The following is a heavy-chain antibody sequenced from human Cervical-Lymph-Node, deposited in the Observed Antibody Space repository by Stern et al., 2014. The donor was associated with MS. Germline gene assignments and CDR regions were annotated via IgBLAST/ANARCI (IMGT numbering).Heavy chain of an antibody. CDR1: GGTFSSQA. D-gene: IGHD4-17*01. V-gene: IGHV1-69*01. CDR3: ATPSTVTVGSMDV. J-gene: IGHJ6*02. Sequence: VQLEESGAEVKKPGSSVKVSCKASGGTFSSQAINWVRQAPGQGLEWGGGIIPIFGTPNYAQKVQDRVTITADESTSTAYMDLSSLRSEDTAVYYCATPSTVTVGSMDVWGQGTTVTVSS. CDR2: IIPIFGTP.